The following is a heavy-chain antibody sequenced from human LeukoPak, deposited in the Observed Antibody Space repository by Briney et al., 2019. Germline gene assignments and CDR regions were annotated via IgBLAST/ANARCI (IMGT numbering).Heavy chain of an antibody. D-gene: IGHD3-3*01. V-gene: IGHV3-21*01. Sequence: PGGSLRLSCAASGFTFSSYSMNWVRQAPGKGLEWVSSISSSSSYIYYADSVKGRFTISRDNAKNSLSLQMNSLRAEDTAVYYCARDFWSGIDYYMDVWGKGTTVTVSS. CDR3: ARDFWSGIDYYMDV. CDR2: ISSSSSYI. CDR1: GFTFSSYS. J-gene: IGHJ6*03.